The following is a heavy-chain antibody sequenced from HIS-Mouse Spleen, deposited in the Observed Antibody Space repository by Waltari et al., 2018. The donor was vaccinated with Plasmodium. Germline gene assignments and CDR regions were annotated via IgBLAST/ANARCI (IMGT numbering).Heavy chain of an antibody. CDR2: INPNSGGT. CDR1: GYTFTGYY. CDR3: ARVLGYKAAAGTFVEYFQH. D-gene: IGHD6-13*01. V-gene: IGHV1-2*02. Sequence: QVQLVQSGAEVKKPGASVKVSCKASGYTFTGYYMPWCRQAPGTGLEWMGWINPNSGGTNYAQKFQGRVTMTRDTSISTAYMELSRLRSDDTAVYYCARVLGYKAAAGTFVEYFQHWGQGTLVTVSS. J-gene: IGHJ1*01.